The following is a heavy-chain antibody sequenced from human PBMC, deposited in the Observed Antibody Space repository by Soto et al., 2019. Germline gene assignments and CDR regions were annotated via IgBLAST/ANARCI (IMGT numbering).Heavy chain of an antibody. V-gene: IGHV2-5*01. CDR3: AHGSGWLFDY. Sequence: QITLKESGPTLVKPTQTLTLTCTFSGFSLRDYAVGVGWIRQPPGKALEWLSFIYWNDNEYYSPSLRSRLTISKDTSKNQVVLTMTNMDPVDKATYYCAHGSGWLFDYWGQGTLVTVSS. CDR1: GFSLRDYAVG. D-gene: IGHD6-19*01. J-gene: IGHJ4*02. CDR2: IYWNDNE.